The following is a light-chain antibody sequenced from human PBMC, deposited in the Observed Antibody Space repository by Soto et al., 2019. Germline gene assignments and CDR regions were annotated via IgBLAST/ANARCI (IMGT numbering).Light chain of an antibody. J-gene: IGLJ2*01. V-gene: IGLV2-8*01. CDR3: SSYAGRNNLI. Sequence: QSALTQPPSASGSPGQSVTISCTGTSSDVGDYNYVSWYQQYPGKAPKLMIYEVSKRPSGVPDRFSGSKSGNAAFLTVSGLQAEDEADYYCSSYAGRNNLIFGGGTKLTVL. CDR1: SSDVGDYNY. CDR2: EVS.